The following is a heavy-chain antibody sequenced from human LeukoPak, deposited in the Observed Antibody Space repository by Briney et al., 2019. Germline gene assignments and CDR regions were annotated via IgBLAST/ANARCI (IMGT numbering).Heavy chain of an antibody. CDR3: ARGASFVFD. V-gene: IGHV3-48*03. CDR1: GFTFSSYE. CDR2: ISSSGSTI. Sequence: GSLRLSCAASGFTFSSYEMNWVRQAPGKGLEWVSYISSSGSTIYYADSVKGRFTISRDNAKNSLYLQMNSLRAGDTAVYYCARGASFVFDWGQGTLVTVSS. J-gene: IGHJ4*02. D-gene: IGHD3-3*01.